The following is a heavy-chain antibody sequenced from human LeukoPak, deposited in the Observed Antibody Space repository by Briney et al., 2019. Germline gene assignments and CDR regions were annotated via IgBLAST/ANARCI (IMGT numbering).Heavy chain of an antibody. CDR3: ASQNHCSTTSCPPAVDY. J-gene: IGHJ4*02. CDR1: GFTFSSYA. Sequence: GGSLRLSCAASGFTFSSYAMHWVRQAPGKGLEWVAVISYDGSNKYYADSVKGRFTISRDNSKNTLYLQMNSLRAEDTAVYYCASQNHCSTTSCPPAVDYWGQGTLVTVSS. D-gene: IGHD2-2*01. V-gene: IGHV3-30*01. CDR2: ISYDGSNK.